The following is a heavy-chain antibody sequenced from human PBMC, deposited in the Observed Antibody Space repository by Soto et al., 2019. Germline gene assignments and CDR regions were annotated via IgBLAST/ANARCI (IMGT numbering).Heavy chain of an antibody. V-gene: IGHV3-7*03. CDR3: AGWGGHDYNY. J-gene: IGHJ4*01. CDR2: INPDGNVG. CDR1: GFTFSTYW. Sequence: EVQLLGSGGGLVQPGGSLRLSCVGSGFTFSTYWMNWVRQAPGKGLEWVANINPDGNVGTYVDSVRGRFTTSRDNAKNSLYMNMNSLRADDTAVYFCAGWGGHDYNYWGHGIMVTVSS. D-gene: IGHD4-4*01.